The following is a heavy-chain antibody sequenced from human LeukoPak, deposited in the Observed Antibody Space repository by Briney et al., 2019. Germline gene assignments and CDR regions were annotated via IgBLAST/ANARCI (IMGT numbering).Heavy chain of an antibody. D-gene: IGHD6-13*01. J-gene: IGHJ4*02. CDR3: ARGDPLAAARLDY. V-gene: IGHV1-8*02. CDR1: GYTFTSYD. Sequence: ASVKVSCKASGYTFTSYDINWVRQATGQGLEWMGWMNPNSGNTGYAQKFQGRVTMTRDTSTSTVYMELSSLRSEDTAVYYCARGDPLAAARLDYWGQGTLVTVSS. CDR2: MNPNSGNT.